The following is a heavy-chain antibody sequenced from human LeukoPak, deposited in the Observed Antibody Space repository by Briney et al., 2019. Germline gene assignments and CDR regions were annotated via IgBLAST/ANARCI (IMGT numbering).Heavy chain of an antibody. J-gene: IGHJ6*02. Sequence: GGSLRLSCAASGFAFSSYSMNWVRQAPGKGLEWVSSISSSSSYIYYADSVKGRLTISRDNAKNSLYLQMNSLRAEDTAVYYCAKIGGVYYYGMDVWGQGTTVTVSS. V-gene: IGHV3-21*01. CDR1: GFAFSSYS. CDR3: AKIGGVYYYGMDV. CDR2: ISSSSSYI.